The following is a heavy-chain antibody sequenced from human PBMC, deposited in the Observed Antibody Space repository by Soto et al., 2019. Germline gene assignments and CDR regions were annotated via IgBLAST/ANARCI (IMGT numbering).Heavy chain of an antibody. V-gene: IGHV4-34*01. J-gene: IGHJ6*03. Sequence: SETLSLTCAVYGGSFSGYYWSWIRQPPGKGLEWIGEINHSGSTNYNPSLKSRVTISVDTSKNQFSLKLSSVTAADTAVYYCARGRMVRGEYGWDYYYYYMDVWGKGTTVTVS. CDR1: GGSFSGYY. D-gene: IGHD3-10*01. CDR2: INHSGST. CDR3: ARGRMVRGEYGWDYYYYYMDV.